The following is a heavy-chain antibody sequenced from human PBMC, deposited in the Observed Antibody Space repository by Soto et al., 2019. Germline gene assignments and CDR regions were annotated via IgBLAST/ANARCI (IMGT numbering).Heavy chain of an antibody. CDR2: IYHSGST. Sequence: QVQLQESGPGLVKPSGTLSLTCAVSGGSISSSNWWSWVRQPPGKGLEWIGEIYHSGSTNYNPSLKSRVTLSVDKSKNQFSLKLSSVTAADTAVYYCARVYDILTGYYPNYFDYWGQGTLVTVSS. V-gene: IGHV4-4*02. CDR1: GGSISSSNW. J-gene: IGHJ4*02. D-gene: IGHD3-9*01. CDR3: ARVYDILTGYYPNYFDY.